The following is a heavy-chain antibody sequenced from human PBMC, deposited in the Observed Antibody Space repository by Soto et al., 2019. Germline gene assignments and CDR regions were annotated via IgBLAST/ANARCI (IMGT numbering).Heavy chain of an antibody. CDR2: ISYTGRT. CDR1: GDSVTSGSYY. V-gene: IGHV4-61*03. D-gene: IGHD3-10*01. Sequence: PETLSLTCIVSGDSVTSGSYYWTWLRQPPGKGLEWIGYISYTGRTKYNPSLQSRVTISVDTSKNDFSLNLSSVTAAETAVYFCVREWGIITYYVMNGWGQGTAGTVS. J-gene: IGHJ6*02. CDR3: VREWGIITYYVMNG.